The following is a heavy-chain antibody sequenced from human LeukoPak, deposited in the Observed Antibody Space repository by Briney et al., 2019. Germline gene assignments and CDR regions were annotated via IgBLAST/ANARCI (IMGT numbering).Heavy chain of an antibody. D-gene: IGHD3-3*01. Sequence: PGGSLRLSCAASGFTFSSYSMNWVRQAPEKGLEWASSISSSSSYIYYADSVKGRFTISRDNAKNSLYLQMNSLRAEDTAVYYCARDGPTPYYDFWSGYYNGFDPWGQGTLVTVSS. CDR1: GFTFSSYS. CDR3: ARDGPTPYYDFWSGYYNGFDP. CDR2: ISSSSSYI. J-gene: IGHJ5*02. V-gene: IGHV3-21*01.